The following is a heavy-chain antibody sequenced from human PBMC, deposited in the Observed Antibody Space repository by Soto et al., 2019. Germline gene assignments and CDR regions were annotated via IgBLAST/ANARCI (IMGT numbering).Heavy chain of an antibody. CDR3: ARSIVVVTALDY. D-gene: IGHD2-21*02. Sequence: QVQLVQSGAEEKKPGASVKVSCKASGYTFTSYAMHWVRQAPGQRLEWMGWINAGNGNTKYSQKFQGRVTITSDTSASTGYMELSRLRSEDTAVYYCARSIVVVTALDYWGQGTLVTVSS. V-gene: IGHV1-3*05. CDR1: GYTFTSYA. CDR2: INAGNGNT. J-gene: IGHJ4*02.